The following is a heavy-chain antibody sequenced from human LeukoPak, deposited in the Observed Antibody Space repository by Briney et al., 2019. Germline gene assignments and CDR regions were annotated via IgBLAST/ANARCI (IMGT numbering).Heavy chain of an antibody. J-gene: IGHJ6*03. Sequence: SSGTLSLTCAVYGGSFSGYYWSWIRQPPGKGLEWIGEINHSGSTNYNPSLKSRVTISVDTSKNQFSLKLSSVTAADTAVYYCARDLIAARARGYMDVWGKGTTVTVSS. V-gene: IGHV4-34*01. CDR3: ARDLIAARARGYMDV. CDR1: GGSFSGYY. D-gene: IGHD6-6*01. CDR2: INHSGST.